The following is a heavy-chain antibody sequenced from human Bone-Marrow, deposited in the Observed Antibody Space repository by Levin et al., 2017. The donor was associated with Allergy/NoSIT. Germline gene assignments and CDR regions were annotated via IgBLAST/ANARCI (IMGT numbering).Heavy chain of an antibody. CDR3: ARDYAATVWDY. D-gene: IGHD3-16*01. J-gene: IGHJ4*02. Sequence: GESLKISCAASGFTFSSYGMHWVRQAPGKGLEWVAVIWYDGSNKYYADSVKGRFTISRDNSKNTLYLQMNSLRAEDTAVYYCARDYAATVWDYWGQGTLVTVSS. CDR2: IWYDGSNK. CDR1: GFTFSSYG. V-gene: IGHV3-33*01.